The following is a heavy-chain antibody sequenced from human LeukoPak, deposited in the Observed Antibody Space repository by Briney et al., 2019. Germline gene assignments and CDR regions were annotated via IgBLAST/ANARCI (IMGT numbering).Heavy chain of an antibody. CDR2: ISGSGGST. J-gene: IGHJ3*02. Sequence: GGSLRLSCAASGFTFSSYAMSWVRQAPGKGLEWVSAISGSGGSTYYADSVKGRFTISRDNSKNTLYLQMNSLRAEDTAVYYCAKDRVWFGSAIGAFDIWGQGTMVTVSS. D-gene: IGHD3-10*01. V-gene: IGHV3-23*01. CDR3: AKDRVWFGSAIGAFDI. CDR1: GFTFSSYA.